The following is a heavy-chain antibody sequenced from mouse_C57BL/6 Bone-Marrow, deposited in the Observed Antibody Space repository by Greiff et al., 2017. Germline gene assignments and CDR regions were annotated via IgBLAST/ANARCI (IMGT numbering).Heavy chain of an antibody. CDR2: ISGGGGNT. J-gene: IGHJ2*01. D-gene: IGHD3-1*01. CDR1: GFTFSSYT. V-gene: IGHV5-9*01. CDR3: ARGLAGFDY. Sequence: EVNLVESGGGLVKPGGSLKLSCAASGFTFSSYTMSWVRQTPEKRLEWVATISGGGGNTYYPDSVKGRFTISRDNAKNTLYLQMSSLRSEDTALYYCARGLAGFDYWGQGTTLTVSS.